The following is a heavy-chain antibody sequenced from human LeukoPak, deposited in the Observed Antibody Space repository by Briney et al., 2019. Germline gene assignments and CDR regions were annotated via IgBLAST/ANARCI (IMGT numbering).Heavy chain of an antibody. CDR2: ISAGSSNT. J-gene: IGHJ4*02. D-gene: IGHD1-26*01. Sequence: GGSLRLSCATSGFSFSGTWMTWVRQAPGSGLKWVAYISAGSSNTFYADSVKGRFTISRDDADNFLHLQMNSLSAEDTAVYYCARSAVQANTPFYFDFWGQGALVTVSS. CDR1: GFSFSGTW. CDR3: ARSAVQANTPFYFDF. V-gene: IGHV3-48*01.